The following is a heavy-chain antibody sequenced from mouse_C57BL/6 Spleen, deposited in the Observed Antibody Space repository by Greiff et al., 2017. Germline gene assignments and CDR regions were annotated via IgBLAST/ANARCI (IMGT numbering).Heavy chain of an antibody. CDR2: IDPSDSYT. V-gene: IGHV1-50*01. CDR1: GYTFTSYW. J-gene: IGHJ1*03. Sequence: QVQLKQPGAELVKPGASVKLSCKASGYTFTSYWMQWVKQRPGQGLEWIGEIDPSDSYTNYNQKFKGKATLTVDTSSSTAYMQLSSLTSEDSAVYYCARSVTEGYFDVWGTGTTVTVSS. D-gene: IGHD2-13*01. CDR3: ARSVTEGYFDV.